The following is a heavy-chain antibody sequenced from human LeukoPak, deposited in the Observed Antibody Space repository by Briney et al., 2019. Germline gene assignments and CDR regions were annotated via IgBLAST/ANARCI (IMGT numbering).Heavy chain of an antibody. V-gene: IGHV1-46*01. Sequence: ASVKVSCKASGYTFTSYYMHWVRQAPGQGLEWMGIINPSGGSTSYAQKFQGRVTMTRDTSTSTVYMGLSSLRSEDTAVYYCARDAGWLQFSLYFDYWGQGTLVTVSS. J-gene: IGHJ4*02. CDR3: ARDAGWLQFSLYFDY. D-gene: IGHD5-24*01. CDR1: GYTFTSYY. CDR2: INPSGGST.